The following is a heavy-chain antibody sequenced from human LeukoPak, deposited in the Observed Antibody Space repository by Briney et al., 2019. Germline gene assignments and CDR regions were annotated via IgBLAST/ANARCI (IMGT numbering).Heavy chain of an antibody. CDR3: ARGDRRSIAVAGPGDAFDI. CDR2: INPSGGNT. J-gene: IGHJ3*02. Sequence: GASVKVSCKASGYTFTSYYMHWVRQAPGQGLEWMGIINPSGGNTSYAQKFQGRVTMTRDTSTSTVYMELSSLRSEDTAVYYCARGDRRSIAVAGPGDAFDIWGQGTMVTVSS. CDR1: GYTFTSYY. V-gene: IGHV1-46*01. D-gene: IGHD6-19*01.